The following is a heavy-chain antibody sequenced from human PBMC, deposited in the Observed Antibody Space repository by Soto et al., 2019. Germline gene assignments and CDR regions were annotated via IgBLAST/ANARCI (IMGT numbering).Heavy chain of an antibody. V-gene: IGHV1-3*01. CDR3: ARDKAAWHYFDY. J-gene: IGHJ4*02. D-gene: IGHD6-25*01. CDR2: INAGNGNT. CDR1: GYTFTSYA. Sequence: GASVKVSCKASGYTFTSYAMHWVRQAPGQRLEWMGWINAGNGNTKYSQKFQGRVTITRDTSASTAYMELSSLRSEDTAVYYCARDKAAWHYFDYWGQGTLVTVSS.